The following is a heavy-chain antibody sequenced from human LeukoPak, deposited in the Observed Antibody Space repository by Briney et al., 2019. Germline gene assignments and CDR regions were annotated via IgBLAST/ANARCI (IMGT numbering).Heavy chain of an antibody. D-gene: IGHD6-19*01. CDR3: ARMDSSGWAY. CDR1: GGSISTFY. V-gene: IGHV4-4*07. Sequence: SETLSLTCTVSGGSISTFYWTWIRQPAGKGLEWIGRIYTSDSTNYNPSLKSRVTMSVDTSKNQFSLKLSSVTAADTAVYYCARMDSSGWAYWGQGTLVTVSS. J-gene: IGHJ4*02. CDR2: IYTSDST.